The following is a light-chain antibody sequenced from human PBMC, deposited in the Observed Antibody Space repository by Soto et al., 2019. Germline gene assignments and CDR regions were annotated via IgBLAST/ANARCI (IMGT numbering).Light chain of an antibody. CDR3: QQYYSTPFT. V-gene: IGKV3D-15*02. J-gene: IGKJ3*01. CDR1: QSISSS. Sequence: EIVLIQSPVTLSLSPGERATLSCRASQSISSSLAWYQQNPGQAPRLLIFDASNRATGIPVRFSGSGSGTDFTLTISSLQAEDVAVYYCQQYYSTPFTFGPGTKVDI. CDR2: DAS.